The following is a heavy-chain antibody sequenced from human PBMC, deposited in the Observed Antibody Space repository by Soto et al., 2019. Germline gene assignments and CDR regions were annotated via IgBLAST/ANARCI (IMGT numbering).Heavy chain of an antibody. V-gene: IGHV4-34*01. CDR2: INHSGST. D-gene: IGHD3-16*02. J-gene: IGHJ4*02. Sequence: SETLSLTCAVYGGSFSGYYWSWIRQPPGKGLEWIGEINHSGSTNYNPSLKSRVTISVDTSKNQFSLKLSSVTAADTAVYYCARGPMITFGGVIVRIYDYWGQGTLVTVSS. CDR1: GGSFSGYY. CDR3: ARGPMITFGGVIVRIYDY.